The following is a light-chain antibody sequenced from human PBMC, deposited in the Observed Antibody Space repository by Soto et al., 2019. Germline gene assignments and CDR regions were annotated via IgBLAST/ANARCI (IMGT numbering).Light chain of an antibody. V-gene: IGKV1-39*01. J-gene: IGKJ1*01. Sequence: DIQMSQSQSSLSSSLGDRVTITCRASQSISSYLNWYQQKPGKAPKLLIYAASSLQSGVPSRFSVSGSGTDFTLTISSLQNEDFATYYCQQSYSTTWTFGQGTKVDI. CDR3: QQSYSTTWT. CDR1: QSISSY. CDR2: AAS.